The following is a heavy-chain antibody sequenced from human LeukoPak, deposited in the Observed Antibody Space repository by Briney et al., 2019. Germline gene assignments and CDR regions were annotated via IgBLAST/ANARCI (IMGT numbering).Heavy chain of an antibody. D-gene: IGHD3/OR15-3a*01. CDR2: IYYSGST. CDR1: GGSISSSSYY. J-gene: IGHJ4*02. V-gene: IGHV4-39*07. CDR3: ARDRSGITIFGLTTAYFDY. Sequence: PSETLSLTCTVSGGSISSSSYYWGWIRQPPGKGLEWIGSIYYSGSTYYNPSLKSRVTISVDTSKDQFSLKVSSVTAADTAVYYCARDRSGITIFGLTTAYFDYWGQGTLVTVSS.